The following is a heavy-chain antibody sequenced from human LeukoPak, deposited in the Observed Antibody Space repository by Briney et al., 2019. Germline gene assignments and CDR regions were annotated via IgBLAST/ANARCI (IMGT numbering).Heavy chain of an antibody. V-gene: IGHV5-10-1*01. CDR3: ASLGPIVGATTFDY. CDR1: GYSFTSYW. D-gene: IGHD1-26*01. Sequence: RGESLKISCKGSGYSFTSYWIGWVRQMPGKGLEWMGRIDPSDSYTNYSPSFQGHVTISADKSISTAYLQWSSLKASDTAMYYCASLGPIVGATTFDYWGQGTLVTVSS. CDR2: IDPSDSYT. J-gene: IGHJ4*02.